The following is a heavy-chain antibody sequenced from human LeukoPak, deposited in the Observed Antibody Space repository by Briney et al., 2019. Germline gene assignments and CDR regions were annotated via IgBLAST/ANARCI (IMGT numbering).Heavy chain of an antibody. CDR2: VHLDGRT. Sequence: SETLSLTCGVSGGSVINTNWWTWVRQPPGKGLEWIGEVHLDGRTNYNPSLESRLTMSVDVSENQVSLKLTSVTAADTAVYHCAREGGFYRPLDYSGLGTLVTVSS. J-gene: IGHJ4*02. CDR3: AREGGFYRPLDY. V-gene: IGHV4-4*02. CDR1: GGSVINTNW. D-gene: IGHD3-3*01.